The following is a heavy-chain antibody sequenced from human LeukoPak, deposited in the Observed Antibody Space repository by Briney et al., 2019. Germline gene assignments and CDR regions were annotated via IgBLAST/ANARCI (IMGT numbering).Heavy chain of an antibody. V-gene: IGHV3-20*03. CDR3: AKEQMAGAFDY. D-gene: IGHD6-19*01. CDR2: INWNGGST. Sequence: TXDDYGMSWVRQAPXKGLEWVSGINWNGGSTGYADSVKGRFTISRDNAKNSLYLQMNSLRAEDTALYYCAKEQMAGAFDYWGQGTLVTVSS. J-gene: IGHJ4*02. CDR1: TXDDYG.